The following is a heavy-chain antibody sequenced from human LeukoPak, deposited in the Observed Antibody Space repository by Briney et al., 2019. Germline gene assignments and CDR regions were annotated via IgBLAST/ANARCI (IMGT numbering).Heavy chain of an antibody. CDR2: INPNSGGT. Sequence: GASVKVSCKASGYTFTCYYMHWVGQAPGQGREWMGWINPNSGGTNYAQKFQGRGTMTRDTYTSTVNMEMSTLRSEDTVVYYCARVKIVGATNYYYYGMDVWGQATTVTVSS. J-gene: IGHJ6*02. CDR1: GYTFTCYY. CDR3: ARVKIVGATNYYYYGMDV. D-gene: IGHD1-26*01. V-gene: IGHV1-2*02.